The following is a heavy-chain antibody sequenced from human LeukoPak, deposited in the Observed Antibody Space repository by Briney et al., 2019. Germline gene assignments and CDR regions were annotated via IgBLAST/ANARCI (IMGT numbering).Heavy chain of an antibody. V-gene: IGHV1-69*13. CDR3: ARFRSGYYYYGMDV. CDR2: IIPIFGTA. Sequence: WASVKVSCKASGGTFSSCAISWVRQAPGQGLEWMGGIIPIFGTANYAQKFQGRVTITADESTSTAYMELSSLRSEDTAVYYCARFRSGYYYYGMDVWGKGTTVTVSS. D-gene: IGHD2-15*01. CDR1: GGTFSSCA. J-gene: IGHJ6*04.